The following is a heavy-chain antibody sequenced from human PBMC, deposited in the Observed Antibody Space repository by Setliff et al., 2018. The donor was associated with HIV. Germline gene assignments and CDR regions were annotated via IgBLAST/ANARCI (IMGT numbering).Heavy chain of an antibody. Sequence: SETLSLTCTVSGGSISSTNYFWGWIRQPPGKGLEWIGTIYYHGSTYYNPSLKSRVTISIDTSKNQFSLKLSSVTAADTAMYYCARQIKSGSYKWFDPWGQGTLVTVSS. CDR3: ARQIKSGSYKWFDP. D-gene: IGHD1-26*01. V-gene: IGHV4-39*01. CDR1: GGSISSTNYF. CDR2: IYYHGST. J-gene: IGHJ5*02.